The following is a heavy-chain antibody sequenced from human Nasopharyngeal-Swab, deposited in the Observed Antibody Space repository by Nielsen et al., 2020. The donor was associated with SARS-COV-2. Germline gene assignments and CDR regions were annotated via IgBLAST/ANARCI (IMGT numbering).Heavy chain of an antibody. D-gene: IGHD3-3*01. J-gene: IGHJ6*02. CDR3: AKDGTYYDFWSGYYTGIDYYYGMDV. CDR1: GFTFSSYG. Sequence: GGSLRLSCAASGFTFSSYGMPWVRQAPGKGLEWVAVISYDGSNKYYAASVKGRFTISRDNSKNTLYLQMNSLRAEDTAVYYCAKDGTYYDFWSGYYTGIDYYYGMDVWGQGTTVTVS. V-gene: IGHV3-30*18. CDR2: ISYDGSNK.